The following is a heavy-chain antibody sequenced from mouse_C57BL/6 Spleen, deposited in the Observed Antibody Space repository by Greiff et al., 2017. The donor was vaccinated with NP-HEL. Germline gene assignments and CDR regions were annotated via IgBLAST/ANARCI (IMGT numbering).Heavy chain of an antibody. V-gene: IGHV1-22*01. Sequence: LVEPGASVKMSCKASGYTFTDYNMHWVKQSHGKSLEWIGYINPNNGGTSYNQKFKGKATLTVNKSSSTAYMELRSLTSEDSAVYYCARQGYSNYEWFAYWGQGTLVTVSA. CDR3: ARQGYSNYEWFAY. J-gene: IGHJ3*01. D-gene: IGHD2-5*01. CDR2: INPNNGGT. CDR1: GYTFTDYN.